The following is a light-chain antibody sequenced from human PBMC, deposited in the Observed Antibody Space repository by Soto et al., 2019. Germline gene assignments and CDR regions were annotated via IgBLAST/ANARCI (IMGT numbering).Light chain of an antibody. V-gene: IGKV2-28*01. CDR2: STS. Sequence: DIVMTQSPVSLPVTPGEPASISCRSRQSFLQSNGYHYLDWYLQKPGQSPQLLIYSTSHRASGVPDRFSGSGSGTDFTLKISRVEAEDVGVYYCMQALQTPLTFGGGTKVEIK. CDR3: MQALQTPLT. CDR1: QSFLQSNGYHY. J-gene: IGKJ4*01.